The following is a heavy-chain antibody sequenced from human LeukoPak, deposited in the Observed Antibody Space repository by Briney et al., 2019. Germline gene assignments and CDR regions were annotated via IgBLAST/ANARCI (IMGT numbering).Heavy chain of an antibody. Sequence: SETLSLTCTVSGDSISSSTYYWGWIRQPPGKGLEWIGSIYYSGSTYYNPSLKSRVTISVDTSKNQFSLKLSSVTAADTAVYYCARGIAAAHWFDPWGQGTLVTVSS. D-gene: IGHD6-13*01. V-gene: IGHV4-39*07. CDR2: IYYSGST. J-gene: IGHJ5*02. CDR1: GDSISSSTYY. CDR3: ARGIAAAHWFDP.